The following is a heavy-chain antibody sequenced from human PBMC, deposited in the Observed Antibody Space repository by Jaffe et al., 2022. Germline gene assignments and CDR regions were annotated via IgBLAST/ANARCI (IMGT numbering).Heavy chain of an antibody. D-gene: IGHD6-25*01. CDR3: ARQADYYFDY. Sequence: QVQLQQWGAGLLKPSETLSLTCAVYGGSFSGYYWSWIRQPPGKGLEWIGEINHSGSTNYNPSLKSRVTISVDTSKNQFSLKLSSVTAADTAVYYCARQADYYFDYWGQGTLVTVSS. J-gene: IGHJ4*02. CDR1: GGSFSGYY. CDR2: INHSGST. V-gene: IGHV4-34*01.